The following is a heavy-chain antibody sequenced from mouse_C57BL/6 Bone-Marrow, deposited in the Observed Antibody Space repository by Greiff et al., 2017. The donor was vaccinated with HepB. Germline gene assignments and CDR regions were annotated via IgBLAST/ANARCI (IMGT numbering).Heavy chain of an antibody. Sequence: QVQLQQSGTVLARPGASVKMSCKTSGYTFTSYTMHWVKQRPGQGLEWIGYINPSSGYTKYNQKFKDKATLTADKSSSTAYMQLSSLTSEDSAVYYCARSVLPDYWGQGTTLTVSS. CDR1: GYTFTSYT. V-gene: IGHV1-4*01. CDR3: ARSVLPDY. CDR2: INPSSGYT. D-gene: IGHD1-1*01. J-gene: IGHJ2*01.